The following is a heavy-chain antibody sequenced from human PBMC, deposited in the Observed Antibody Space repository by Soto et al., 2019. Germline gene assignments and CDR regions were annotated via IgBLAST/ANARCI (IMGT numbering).Heavy chain of an antibody. CDR2: IYPGDSDT. CDR1: GYSFTNYW. J-gene: IGHJ2*01. V-gene: IGHV5-51*01. D-gene: IGHD7-27*01. Sequence: HGESLKISCKGSGYSFTNYWIGWVRQMPGKGLEWMGIIYPGDSDTRYSPSFQGQVTISADKSISTAYLQWNSLKASDAAMYYCARRTNSYWDFDLWGRGTLVTVSS. CDR3: ARRTNSYWDFDL.